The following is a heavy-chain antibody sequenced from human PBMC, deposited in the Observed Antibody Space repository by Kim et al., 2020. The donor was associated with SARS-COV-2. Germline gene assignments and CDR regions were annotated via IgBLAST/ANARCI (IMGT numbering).Heavy chain of an antibody. D-gene: IGHD2-2*01. CDR1: GGSISSYY. CDR3: ARLALGYCSSTSCYAGFDP. Sequence: SETLSLTCTVSGGSISSYYWSWIRQPPGKGLEWIGYIYYSGSTNYNPSLKSRVTISVDTSKNQFSLKLCSVTAADTAVYYCARLALGYCSSTSCYAGFDPWGQGTLVTVSS. V-gene: IGHV4-59*01. J-gene: IGHJ5*02. CDR2: IYYSGST.